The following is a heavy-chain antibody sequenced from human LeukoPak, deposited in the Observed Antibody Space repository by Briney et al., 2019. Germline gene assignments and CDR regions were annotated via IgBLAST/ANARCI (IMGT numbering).Heavy chain of an antibody. V-gene: IGHV1-2*06. CDR3: ARDLDSSSWTDY. J-gene: IGHJ4*02. Sequence: ASVKVSCNASGYTFTGYYMHWVRQAPGQGLEWMGRINPNSGGTNYAQKFQGRVTMTRDTSISTAYMELSRLRSDDTAVYYCARDLDSSSWTDYWGQGTLVTVSS. CDR1: GYTFTGYY. CDR2: INPNSGGT. D-gene: IGHD6-13*01.